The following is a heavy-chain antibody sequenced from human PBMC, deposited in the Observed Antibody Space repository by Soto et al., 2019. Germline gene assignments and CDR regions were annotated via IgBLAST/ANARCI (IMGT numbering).Heavy chain of an antibody. CDR2: RRYSGST. CDR1: GFSFNKSNNH. CDR3: AGHVPDSSTGKYCFDS. D-gene: IGHD2-15*01. Sequence: SETLCLTCSVSGFSFNKSNNHWGWLRQPPGKEQEWVGSRRYSGSTFDNPFLRSRVTMSVDTSENHFSLNLSSVADADTVVYYCAGHVPDSSTGKYCFDSWGQGTMVTVSS. J-gene: IGHJ4*02. V-gene: IGHV4-39*01.